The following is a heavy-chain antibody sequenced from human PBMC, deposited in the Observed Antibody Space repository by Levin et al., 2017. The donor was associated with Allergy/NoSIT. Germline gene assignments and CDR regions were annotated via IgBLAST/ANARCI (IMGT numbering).Heavy chain of an antibody. CDR3: ARGKKPPAPHDACDI. CDR1: GFTFSGYA. J-gene: IGHJ3*02. V-gene: IGHV3-30*04. Sequence: LSLTCAASGFTFSGYAMHWVRQAPGRGLEWVALVSYDGNNKYYRESLNGRFTISRDNSKNMVYVEMNSLRAEDAAVYYCARGKKPPAPHDACDIWGQGTMVTVSS. CDR2: VSYDGNNK.